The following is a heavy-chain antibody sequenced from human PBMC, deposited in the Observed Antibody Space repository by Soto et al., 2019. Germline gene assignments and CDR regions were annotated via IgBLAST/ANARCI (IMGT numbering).Heavy chain of an antibody. CDR3: ARASQVVTPWTFDY. J-gene: IGHJ4*02. D-gene: IGHD2-21*02. CDR1: GGTFSSYA. Sequence: QVQLVQSGAEVKKPGSSVKVSCKASGGTFSSYAISWVRQAPGQGLEWMGGIIPIFGTANYAQKFQGRVTITADESTSTAYMELSSQRSEDTAVYYCARASQVVTPWTFDYWGQGTLVTVSS. V-gene: IGHV1-69*01. CDR2: IIPIFGTA.